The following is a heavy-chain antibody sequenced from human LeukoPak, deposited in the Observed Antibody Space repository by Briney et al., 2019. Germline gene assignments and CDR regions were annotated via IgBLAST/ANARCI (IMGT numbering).Heavy chain of an antibody. CDR3: VRDHDWAFDH. J-gene: IGHJ4*01. Sequence: GGSLRLSCAASGFTLSSFSMNWVRQAPGKELEWVSHIGPNSRYISYADSVQGRSTISRDNAKKSLYLQMSSLRDEDTAVYYCVRDHDWAFDHWGQGTPVTVSS. CDR1: GFTLSSFS. CDR2: IGPNSRYI. D-gene: IGHD3-9*01. V-gene: IGHV3-48*02.